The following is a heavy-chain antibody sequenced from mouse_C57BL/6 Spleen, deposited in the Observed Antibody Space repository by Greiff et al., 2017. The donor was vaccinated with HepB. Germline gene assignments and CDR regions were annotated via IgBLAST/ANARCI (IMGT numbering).Heavy chain of an antibody. CDR1: GYTFTSYW. CDR3: ARGEEDYDGYWYAMDY. Sequence: VQLQQPGAELVKPGASVKLSCKASGYTFTSYWMHWVKQRPGRGLEWIGRIDPNSGGTKYNEKFKSKATLTVDKPSSTAYMQLSSLTSEDSAVYYCARGEEDYDGYWYAMDYWGQGTSVTVSS. J-gene: IGHJ4*01. D-gene: IGHD2-4*01. CDR2: IDPNSGGT. V-gene: IGHV1-72*01.